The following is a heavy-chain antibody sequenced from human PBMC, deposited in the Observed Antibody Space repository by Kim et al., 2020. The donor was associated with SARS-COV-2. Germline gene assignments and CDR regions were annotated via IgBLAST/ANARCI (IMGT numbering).Heavy chain of an antibody. CDR2: T. CDR3: ARGANTLSAFDL. J-gene: IGHJ3*01. Sequence: TKYAERFQGGVPMTRDTSISTVYMELSRLKSDDTAVYYCARGANTLSAFDLWGQGTMVTVSS. V-gene: IGHV1-2*02.